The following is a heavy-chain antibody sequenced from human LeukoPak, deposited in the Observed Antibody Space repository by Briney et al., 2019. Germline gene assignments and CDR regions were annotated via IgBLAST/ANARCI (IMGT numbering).Heavy chain of an antibody. CDR1: GYTFTAYY. CDR3: ARGRRSSSWYEDDI. J-gene: IGHJ3*02. D-gene: IGHD6-13*01. CDR2: INPNNGGT. V-gene: IGHV1-2*02. Sequence: ASVRVSRKASGYTFTAYYMHWVRQAPGQGLEWMGWINPNNGGTIYAQKFQGRVTVTRDKSISTAYMDLSSLRSDDTAVYYCARGRRSSSWYEDDIWGQGTMVTVSS.